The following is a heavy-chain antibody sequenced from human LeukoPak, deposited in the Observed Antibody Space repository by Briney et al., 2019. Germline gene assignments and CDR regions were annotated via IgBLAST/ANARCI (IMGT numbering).Heavy chain of an antibody. CDR3: ARGGWNKFDY. V-gene: IGHV4-61*01. J-gene: IGHJ4*02. CDR2: IFYSGTT. D-gene: IGHD3-22*01. CDR1: GGSISSGSYN. Sequence: SETLSLTCTVSGGSISSGSYNWGWIRQPPGKGLEWIGFIFYSGTTNYNPSLKSRVTISVDTSKNQFSLKLSSVTAADTAVYYCARGGWNKFDYWGQGTLVTVSS.